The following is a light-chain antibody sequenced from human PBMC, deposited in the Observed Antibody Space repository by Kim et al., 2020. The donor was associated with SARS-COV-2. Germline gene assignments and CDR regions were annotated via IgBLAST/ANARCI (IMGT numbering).Light chain of an antibody. CDR2: QDD. CDR1: KLGDKY. CDR3: QAWDSAVV. V-gene: IGLV3-1*01. Sequence: VSVSPGQTASITCSGDKLGDKYAYWYQQKPGQSPVVVIYQDDKRPSGIPERFSGSNSGNTATLTISGTQSADKADYYCQAWDSAVVFGGGTKLTVL. J-gene: IGLJ2*01.